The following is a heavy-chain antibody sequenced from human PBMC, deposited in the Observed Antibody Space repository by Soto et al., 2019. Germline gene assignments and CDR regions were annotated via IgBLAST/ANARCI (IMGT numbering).Heavy chain of an antibody. CDR2: ISWNSGSI. D-gene: IGHD6-6*01. CDR1: GFTFDDYA. J-gene: IGHJ4*02. V-gene: IGHV3-9*01. Sequence: GGSLRLSCAASGFTFDDYAMHWVRQAPGKGLEWVSGISWNSGSIGYADSVKGRFTISRDNAKNSLYLQMNSLRAEDTALYHCAKDRVAARKIPDYWGQGTLVTVSS. CDR3: AKDRVAARKIPDY.